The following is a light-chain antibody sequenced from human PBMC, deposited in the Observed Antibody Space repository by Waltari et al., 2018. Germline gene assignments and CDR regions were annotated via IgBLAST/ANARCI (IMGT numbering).Light chain of an antibody. V-gene: IGLV3-19*01. CDR3: SSRGSSDNHAVV. J-gene: IGLJ2*01. CDR2: DKN. Sequence: SSELTQDPSVSVALGQTVRNTCQGGTLRRQLGSWYQQKPGQAPILVISDKNSRPSGIPDRFSGSTSGETASLTITGTQAEDEAAYYCSSRGSSDNHAVVFGGGTNLTVL. CDR1: TLRRQL.